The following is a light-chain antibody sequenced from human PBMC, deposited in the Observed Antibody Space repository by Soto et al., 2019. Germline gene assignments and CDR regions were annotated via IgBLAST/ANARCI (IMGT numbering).Light chain of an antibody. CDR3: QQYGSSPRIT. V-gene: IGKV3-20*01. Sequence: EIVLTQSPGTLSLSPGERATLSCRASQSVSSSYLAWYQQKPGQAPRLLIYGASSSVTGIPDRFSGSGSGTDFTLTISRLEPEDFAVYYCQQYGSSPRITFGQGTRLEIK. CDR2: GAS. J-gene: IGKJ5*01. CDR1: QSVSSSY.